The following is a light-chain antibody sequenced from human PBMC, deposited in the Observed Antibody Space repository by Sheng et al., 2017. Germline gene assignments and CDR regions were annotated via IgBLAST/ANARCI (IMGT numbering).Light chain of an antibody. Sequence: EILLTQSPGTLSLSPGERATLSCRASQSVSSRYLAWYQQKPGQAPSLLIFGASSRATGIPVRFSGSGSGTDFTLTISRLEPEDFAVYYCQQYSTSITFGGGTKVELK. J-gene: IGKJ4*01. CDR2: GAS. V-gene: IGKV3-20*01. CDR3: QQYSTSIT. CDR1: QSVSSRY.